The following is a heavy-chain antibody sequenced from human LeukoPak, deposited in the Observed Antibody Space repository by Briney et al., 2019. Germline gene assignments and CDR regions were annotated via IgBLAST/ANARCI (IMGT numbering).Heavy chain of an antibody. CDR3: ARMDSSGWFPFDY. CDR2: IRYDGRNK. D-gene: IGHD6-19*01. Sequence: GGSLRLSCAASGFTFSNYGMHWVRQAPGKGLEWVGFIRYDGRNKYYADFVKGRFTISRDNSKNTLYLQMNSLRAEDTAVYYCARMDSSGWFPFDYWGQGTLVTVSS. CDR1: GFTFSNYG. V-gene: IGHV3-30*02. J-gene: IGHJ4*02.